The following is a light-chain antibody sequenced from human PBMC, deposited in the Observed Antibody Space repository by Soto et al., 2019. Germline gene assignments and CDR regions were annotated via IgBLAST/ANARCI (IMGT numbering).Light chain of an antibody. CDR2: RNN. V-gene: IGLV1-47*01. CDR1: SSNIGNNY. J-gene: IGLJ2*01. CDR3: AAWDVSLSGVV. Sequence: QAVLTQPPSASGTPGQRVTISCSGTSSNIGNNYVYWHQQLPGAAPKLLIHRNNERPSGVPDRFSGSKSGTSASLAISGLRSEDEADYYCAAWDVSLSGVVFGGGTKLTVL.